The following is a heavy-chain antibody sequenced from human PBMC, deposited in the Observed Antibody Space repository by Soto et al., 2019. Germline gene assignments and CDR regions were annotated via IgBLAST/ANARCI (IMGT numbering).Heavy chain of an antibody. Sequence: ASVKVSCKASGGTFSSYAISWVRQAPGQGLEWMGGIIPIFGTANYAQKFQGRVTITADESTSTAYMELSSLRSEDTAVYYCARGSMIVVVDYYYYGMDVWGQGTTVTVSS. J-gene: IGHJ6*02. CDR2: IIPIFGTA. D-gene: IGHD3-22*01. CDR3: ARGSMIVVVDYYYYGMDV. V-gene: IGHV1-69*13. CDR1: GGTFSSYA.